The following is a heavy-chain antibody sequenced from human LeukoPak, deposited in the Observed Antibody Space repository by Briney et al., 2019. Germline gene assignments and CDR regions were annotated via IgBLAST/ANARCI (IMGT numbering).Heavy chain of an antibody. V-gene: IGHV1-69*05. CDR3: ARGGVPVVAASFDY. J-gene: IGHJ4*02. CDR2: IIPIFGTA. D-gene: IGHD2-15*01. CDR1: RGTFSSYA. Sequence: SVKVSCKASRGTFSSYAISWVRQAPGQGLEWMGGIIPIFGTANYAQKFQGRVTITTDESTSTAYMELSSLRSEDTAVYYCARGGVPVVAASFDYWGQGTLVTVSS.